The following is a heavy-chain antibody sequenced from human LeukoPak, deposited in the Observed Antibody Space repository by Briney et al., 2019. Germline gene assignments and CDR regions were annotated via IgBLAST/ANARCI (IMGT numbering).Heavy chain of an antibody. J-gene: IGHJ5*02. CDR1: GGSISSYY. D-gene: IGHD2-15*01. V-gene: IGHV4-59*01. CDR3: AAQPVASNNWFDP. Sequence: SETLSLTCTVSGGSISSYYWSWIRQPPGKGLEWIGYIYYSGSTNYNPSLKSRVTISVDTSKNQFSLKLSSVTAADTAVYYCAAQPVASNNWFDPWGQGTLVTVSS. CDR2: IYYSGST.